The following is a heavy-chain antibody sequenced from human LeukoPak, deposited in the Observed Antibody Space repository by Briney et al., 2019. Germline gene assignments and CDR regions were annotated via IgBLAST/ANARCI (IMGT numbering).Heavy chain of an antibody. CDR2: ISSSSSYI. J-gene: IGHJ4*02. V-gene: IGHV3-21*04. D-gene: IGHD3-16*01. CDR3: AKDPSRGTTL. Sequence: GGSLRLSCAASGFTFSSYSMNWVRQAPGKGLEWVSSISSSSSYIYYADSVKGRFTISRDNSKNTLYLQMNSLRAEDTAVYYCAKDPSRGTTLWGQGTLVTVSS. CDR1: GFTFSSYS.